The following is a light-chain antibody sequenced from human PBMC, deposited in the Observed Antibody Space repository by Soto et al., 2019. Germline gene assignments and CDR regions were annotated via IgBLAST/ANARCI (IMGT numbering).Light chain of an antibody. CDR3: SSYTPSGTYV. J-gene: IGLJ1*01. V-gene: IGLV2-14*03. CDR2: DVS. CDR1: SIDVGAYNA. Sequence: QSALTQPASVSGSPGQSIAISCTGTSIDVGAYNAVSWYQHHPGKAPKLMIYDVSNRPSGVSDRFSGCKSGNTASLTISGLRPEDEADYYYSSYTPSGTYVFGTGTKVTVL.